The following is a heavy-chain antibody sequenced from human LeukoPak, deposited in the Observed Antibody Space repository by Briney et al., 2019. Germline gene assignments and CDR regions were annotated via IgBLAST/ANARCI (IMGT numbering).Heavy chain of an antibody. V-gene: IGHV3-30*02. Sequence: PGGSLRLSCAASGFTFSSYGMHWVRQAPGKGLEWVAFIRYDGSNKYYADSVKGRFTISRDNAKNSLHLQMNSLRAEDTAVYYCAREGGLQLWGFGYWGQGTLVTVSS. CDR1: GFTFSSYG. CDR3: AREGGLQLWGFGY. CDR2: IRYDGSNK. D-gene: IGHD5-18*01. J-gene: IGHJ4*02.